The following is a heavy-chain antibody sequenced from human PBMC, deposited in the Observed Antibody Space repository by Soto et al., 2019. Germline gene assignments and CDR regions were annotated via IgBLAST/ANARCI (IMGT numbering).Heavy chain of an antibody. CDR1: GGSFSGYY. CDR2: INHSGST. Sequence: SETLSLTCAVYGGSFSGYYWTWIRQPPGTGLEWIGEINHSGSTNYNPSLKSRVTISVDTSKNQFSLKLTSVTAADTAVYYCGRGVVRGPLAYWGQGTLVTSPQ. D-gene: IGHD3-10*01. CDR3: GRGVVRGPLAY. J-gene: IGHJ4*02. V-gene: IGHV4-34*01.